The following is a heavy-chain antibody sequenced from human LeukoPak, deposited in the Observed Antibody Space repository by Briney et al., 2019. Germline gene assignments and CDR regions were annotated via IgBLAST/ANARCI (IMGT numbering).Heavy chain of an antibody. CDR3: TKDPNGDYIGAFDP. Sequence: GGSLRLSCAASGFSFSSFAMTWVRQAPGKGLEWVSSITGGHYATYNTDSVKGRFTISRDNAKNTLYLQMNSLRADNTAIYYCTKDPNGDYIGAFDPWGQGTLVTVSS. CDR2: ITGGHYAT. J-gene: IGHJ5*02. CDR1: GFSFSSFA. D-gene: IGHD4-17*01. V-gene: IGHV3-23*01.